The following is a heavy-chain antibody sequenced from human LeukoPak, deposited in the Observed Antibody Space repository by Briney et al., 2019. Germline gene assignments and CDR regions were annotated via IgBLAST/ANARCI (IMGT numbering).Heavy chain of an antibody. D-gene: IGHD6-13*01. CDR2: IIPIFGTA. CDR3: ARGSSSSGRGNYYYYYYMDV. V-gene: IGHV1-69*05. CDR1: GGTSSSYA. Sequence: GASVKVSCKASGGTSSSYAISWVRQAPGQGLEWMGGIIPIFGTANYAQKFQGRVTITTDESTSTAYMELSSLRSGDTAVYYCARGSSSSGRGNYYYYYYMDVWGKGTTVTVSS. J-gene: IGHJ6*03.